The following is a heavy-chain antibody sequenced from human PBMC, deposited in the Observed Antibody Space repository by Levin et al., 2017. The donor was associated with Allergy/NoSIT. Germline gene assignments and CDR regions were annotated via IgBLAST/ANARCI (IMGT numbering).Heavy chain of an antibody. CDR1: GGSFSGYY. Sequence: SQTLSLTCAVYGGSFSGYYWSWIRQPPGKGLEWIGEINHSGSTNYNPSLKSRVTISVDTSKNQFSLKLSSVTAADTAVYYCASLFYYDFWSGYYSAGDYWGQGTLVTVSS. CDR3: ASLFYYDFWSGYYSAGDY. J-gene: IGHJ4*02. V-gene: IGHV4-34*01. D-gene: IGHD3-3*01. CDR2: INHSGST.